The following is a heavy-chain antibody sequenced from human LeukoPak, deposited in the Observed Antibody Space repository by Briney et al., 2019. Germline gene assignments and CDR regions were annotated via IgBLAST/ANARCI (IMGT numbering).Heavy chain of an antibody. Sequence: PSETLSLTCTVSGGSISSGDYYWSWIRQPPGMGLEWIGSIHYRLPTFYNPLLKSRVTISVDTSKNQISLRLRSVTAADTAVYYCARHEEEDGYNAKTPDYWGQGTLVTVSS. V-gene: IGHV4-39*01. CDR2: IHYRLPT. CDR3: ARHEEEDGYNAKTPDY. D-gene: IGHD5-24*01. CDR1: GGSISSGDYY. J-gene: IGHJ4*02.